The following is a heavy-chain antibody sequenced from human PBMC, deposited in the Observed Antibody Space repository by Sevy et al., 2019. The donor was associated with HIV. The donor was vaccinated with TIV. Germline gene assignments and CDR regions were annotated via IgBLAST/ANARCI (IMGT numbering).Heavy chain of an antibody. Sequence: GGSLRLSCTASGFSFTTFALHWVRQAPGKRLEWVALISHDGTKKFYADSVRGRFTISRDNSNNTLYLQINTLRIDDTAAYYCASGSQPEEDYWGQGTLVTVSS. CDR3: ASGSQPEEDY. D-gene: IGHD1-26*01. CDR1: GFSFTTFA. V-gene: IGHV3-30-3*01. CDR2: ISHDGTKK. J-gene: IGHJ4*02.